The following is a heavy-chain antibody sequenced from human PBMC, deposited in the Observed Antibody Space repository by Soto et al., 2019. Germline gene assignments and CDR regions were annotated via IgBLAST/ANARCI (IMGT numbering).Heavy chain of an antibody. CDR2: MNPNSGNT. D-gene: IGHD6-6*01. Sequence: ASVKVSCKASGYTFTSYDINWVRQATGQGLEWMGWMNPNSGNTGYAQKFQGRVTMTRNTSISTAYMELSSLRSEDTAVYYCARGKQLFSHYYYYYMDGWGKGTTVTVSS. J-gene: IGHJ6*03. CDR3: ARGKQLFSHYYYYYMDG. V-gene: IGHV1-8*01. CDR1: GYTFTSYD.